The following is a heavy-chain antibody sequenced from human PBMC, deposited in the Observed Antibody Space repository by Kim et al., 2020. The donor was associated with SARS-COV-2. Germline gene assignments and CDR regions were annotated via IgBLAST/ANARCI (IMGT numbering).Heavy chain of an antibody. V-gene: IGHV3-74*01. CDR2: IKDDGSTT. CDR1: GFTISSLW. CDR3: ASDRSAAFDI. D-gene: IGHD3-3*01. Sequence: GGSLRLSCADSGFTISSLWMHWVRQAPGKGLVWVSRIKDDGSTTNYAASVKGRFTVSRDNAKNTLYLHMNSLRAEDAAVYYCASDRSAAFDIWGQGTMVTVSS. J-gene: IGHJ3*02.